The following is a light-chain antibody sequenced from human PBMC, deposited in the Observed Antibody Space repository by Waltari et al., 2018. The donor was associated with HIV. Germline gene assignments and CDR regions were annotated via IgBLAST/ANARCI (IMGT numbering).Light chain of an antibody. CDR3: HQYGTSPRT. J-gene: IGKJ2*01. CDR1: QTVTSNY. Sequence: YQRTLSLSPGERATLSCRASQTVTSNYLAWYQVRPGQAPRLLIYGASIRATGVPDKFSGSGSGTDFTLTIGRLEPEDFAVYYCHQYGTSPRTFGPGSKVEIK. V-gene: IGKV3-20*01. CDR2: GAS.